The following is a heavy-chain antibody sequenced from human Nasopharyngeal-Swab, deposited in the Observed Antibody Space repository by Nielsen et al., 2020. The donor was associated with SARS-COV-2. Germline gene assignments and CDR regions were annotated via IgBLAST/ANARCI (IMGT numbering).Heavy chain of an antibody. CDR1: GYTFTSYG. J-gene: IGHJ5*02. D-gene: IGHD3-10*01. Sequence: ASVKVSCKASGYTFTSYGISWVRQAPGQGLEWMGWISAYNGNTNYAQKLQGRVTMTTDTSTSTAYMELRSLGSDDTAVYYCARVANYYGSGSYLNWFDPWGQGTLVTVSS. CDR2: ISAYNGNT. CDR3: ARVANYYGSGSYLNWFDP. V-gene: IGHV1-18*01.